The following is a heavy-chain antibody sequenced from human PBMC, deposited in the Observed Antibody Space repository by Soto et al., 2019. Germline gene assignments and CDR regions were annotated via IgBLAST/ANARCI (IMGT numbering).Heavy chain of an antibody. J-gene: IGHJ4*02. Sequence: ASVKVSCKASKYTFTNYAIHWVRQAPGQSLEWMGWVDTGNGNTKYSQKFQDRVTITRDTYANTADMELSSLTSEDTAVYYCASDAKWDPRGLEPQQDDHFDYWGQGTLVTVSS. D-gene: IGHD1-26*01. CDR1: KYTFTNYA. V-gene: IGHV1-3*04. CDR3: ASDAKWDPRGLEPQQDDHFDY. CDR2: VDTGNGNT.